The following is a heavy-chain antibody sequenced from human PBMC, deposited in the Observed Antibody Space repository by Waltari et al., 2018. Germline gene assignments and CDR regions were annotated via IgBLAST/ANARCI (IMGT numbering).Heavy chain of an antibody. D-gene: IGHD7-27*01. J-gene: IGHJ4*02. CDR3: ARDRAKGGEAFDY. CDR2: TYYSGST. CDR1: GGSISSGGYY. Sequence: QVQLQESGPGLVKPSQTLSLTCTVSGGSISSGGYYWSWIRQHPGKGLEWIGYTYYSGSTYYNPSLKSRVTISVDTSKNQFSLKLSSVTAADTAVYYCARDRAKGGEAFDYWGQGTLVTVSS. V-gene: IGHV4-31*03.